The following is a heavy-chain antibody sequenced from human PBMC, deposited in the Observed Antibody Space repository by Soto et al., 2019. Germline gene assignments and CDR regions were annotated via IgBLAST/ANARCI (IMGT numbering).Heavy chain of an antibody. V-gene: IGHV1-8*01. Sequence: QVQLVQSGAEVKKPGASVQVSCTASGYTFTSYDIKWVRQATGQGLEWMGWMNPSTGRTGCAEKFQGRVTMITNTSSSTAYLELSSLTSEDTAGYYCARGRLVAGTVDYWGQGTLVTVSS. CDR1: GYTFTSYD. CDR3: ARGRLVAGTVDY. CDR2: MNPSTGRT. D-gene: IGHD6-19*01. J-gene: IGHJ4*02.